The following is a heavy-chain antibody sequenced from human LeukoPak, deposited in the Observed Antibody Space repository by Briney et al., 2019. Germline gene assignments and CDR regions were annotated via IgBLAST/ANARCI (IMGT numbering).Heavy chain of an antibody. CDR2: ITWNSDNI. CDR3: AKGGGGRLIYYYYMDV. J-gene: IGHJ6*03. CDR1: GFTFHDYS. V-gene: IGHV3-9*03. D-gene: IGHD3-16*01. Sequence: GGSLRLSCATSGFTFHDYSIHWVRQAPGKGLEWVSGITWNSDNIEYADSVKGRFTISRDNAKNSLYLQMNSLRAEDMALYYCAKGGGGRLIYYYYMDVWGKGTTVTVSS.